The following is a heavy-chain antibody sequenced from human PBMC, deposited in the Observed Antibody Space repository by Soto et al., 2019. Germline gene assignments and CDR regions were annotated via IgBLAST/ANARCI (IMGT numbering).Heavy chain of an antibody. CDR2: ISYDGSNK. CDR3: ARELGYCSSTSCYDWCDP. CDR1: GFNFSSYA. J-gene: IGHJ5*02. D-gene: IGHD2-2*01. Sequence: GGSLRLSCAASGFNFSSYAMHWVRQAPGKGLEWVAVISYDGSNKYYADSVKGRFTISRDNSKNTLYLQMNSLRAEDTAVYYCARELGYCSSTSCYDWCDPGGQGTLVTVSS. V-gene: IGHV3-30*04.